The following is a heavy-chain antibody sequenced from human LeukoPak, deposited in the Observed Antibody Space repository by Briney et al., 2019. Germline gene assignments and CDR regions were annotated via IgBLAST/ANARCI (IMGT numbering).Heavy chain of an antibody. V-gene: IGHV3-7*01. J-gene: IGHJ4*02. CDR1: GFTFSSHG. CDR2: INPEGSQT. CDR3: AAWTDRGYNF. D-gene: IGHD5-24*01. Sequence: GGSLRVSCAASGFTFSSHGISWVRQAPGKGLQWVGNINPEGSQTRFVDSVMGRFTMSKDNAKNALYLQMNNLRVEDTAVFYCAAWTDRGYNFWGQGTVVTVSS.